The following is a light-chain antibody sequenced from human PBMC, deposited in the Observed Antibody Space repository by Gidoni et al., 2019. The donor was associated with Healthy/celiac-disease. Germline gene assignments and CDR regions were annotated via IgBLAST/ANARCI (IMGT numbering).Light chain of an antibody. CDR3: QQYGSSPIFT. CDR2: GAS. Sequence: EIVLTQSPGTLSLSPGERAPLSCSASQSVSSSYLAWYQQKPGQAPRLLIYGASSRATGIPDRFSGSGSGKEFTLTISRLEPEDFAVYYCQQYGSSPIFTFGHXTKVDIK. CDR1: QSVSSSY. V-gene: IGKV3-20*01. J-gene: IGKJ3*01.